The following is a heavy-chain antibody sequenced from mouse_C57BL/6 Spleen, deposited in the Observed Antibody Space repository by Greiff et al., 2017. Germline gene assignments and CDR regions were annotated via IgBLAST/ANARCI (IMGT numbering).Heavy chain of an antibody. CDR1: GYTFTGYW. J-gene: IGHJ4*01. V-gene: IGHV1-5*01. CDR2: IYPGNSDT. D-gene: IGHD2-1*01. CDR3: TRNYGNYVDYAMDY. Sequence: VQLQQSGTVLARPGASVKMSCKTSGYTFTGYWMHWVKQRPGQGLEWIGAIYPGNSDTSYNQKFKGKAKLTAVTSASTAYMELSSLTNEDSAVYYCTRNYGNYVDYAMDYWGQGTSVTVSS.